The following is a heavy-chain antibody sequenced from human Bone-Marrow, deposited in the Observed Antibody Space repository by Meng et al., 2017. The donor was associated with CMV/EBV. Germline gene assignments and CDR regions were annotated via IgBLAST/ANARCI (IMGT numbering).Heavy chain of an antibody. CDR2: IYYSGST. D-gene: IGHD1-26*01. V-gene: IGHV4-34*01. CDR3: ARDPAVIVGAKRKNGMGV. CDR1: GGSFSGYY. Sequence: SETLSLTCAVHGGSFSGYYWSWSRQPPGKGLEWIGSIYYSGSTYYNPSLKSRVTISVDTSKNQFSLKLSSVTAADTAVYYCARDPAVIVGAKRKNGMGVWGQGTTVTCSS. J-gene: IGHJ6*01.